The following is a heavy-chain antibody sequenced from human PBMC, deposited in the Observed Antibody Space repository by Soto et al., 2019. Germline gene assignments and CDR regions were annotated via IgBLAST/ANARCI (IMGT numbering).Heavy chain of an antibody. Sequence: EVQLLESGGGLVQPGGSLRRSCAASGFTFSSYAMRWVLQAPGKGLEWVSAISGSGDSTYYADSVKGRFTISRDNSKNTLYLQMNSLRGEDTAVYHCARRGSGSYYDYWGQGTLVSVSS. D-gene: IGHD1-26*01. V-gene: IGHV3-23*01. J-gene: IGHJ4*02. CDR2: ISGSGDST. CDR3: ARRGSGSYYDY. CDR1: GFTFSSYA.